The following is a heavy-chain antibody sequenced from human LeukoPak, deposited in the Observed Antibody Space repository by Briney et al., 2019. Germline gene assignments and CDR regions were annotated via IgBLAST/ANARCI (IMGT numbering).Heavy chain of an antibody. CDR1: GYTLTELS. CDR2: FDPEDGET. V-gene: IGHV1-24*01. D-gene: IGHD1-26*01. J-gene: IGHJ5*02. Sequence: ASVKVSCKVSGYTLTELSMHWVRQAPGKGLEWMGGFDPEDGETIYAQKFQGRVTITADESTSTAYMELSSLRSEDTAVYYCAGGGSYYVGNWFDPWGQGTLVAVSS. CDR3: AGGGSYYVGNWFDP.